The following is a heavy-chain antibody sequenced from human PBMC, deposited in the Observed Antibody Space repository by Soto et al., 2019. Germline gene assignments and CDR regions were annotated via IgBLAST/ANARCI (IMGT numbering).Heavy chain of an antibody. Sequence: GGSLRLSGAASGFTCSTYESNWVRQAPGKGXEXVXXXSXSXXXIXXXXSVKGRFTISRDNAKNSLYLQVNSLRAEDTAVYYCAGDSRGYYGTWGQGTLVTVSS. CDR2: XSXSXXXI. V-gene: IGHV3-48*03. CDR1: GFTCSTYE. J-gene: IGHJ4*02. D-gene: IGHD3-22*01. CDR3: AGDSRGYYGT.